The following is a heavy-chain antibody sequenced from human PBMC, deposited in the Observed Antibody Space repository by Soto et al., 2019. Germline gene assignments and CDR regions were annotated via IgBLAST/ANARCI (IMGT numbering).Heavy chain of an antibody. CDR3: AREGDIVVVPAAMDYDHRYYYYYGMDV. D-gene: IGHD2-2*01. J-gene: IGHJ6*02. CDR2: ISYDGSNK. CDR1: GFTFSSYA. V-gene: IGHV3-30-3*01. Sequence: PGGSLRLSCAASGFTFSSYAMHWVRQAPGKWLEWVAVISYDGSNKYNADSVKGRFTISRDNSKNTLYLQMNSLRAEDTAVYYCAREGDIVVVPAAMDYDHRYYYYYGMDVWGQGXTVTVYS.